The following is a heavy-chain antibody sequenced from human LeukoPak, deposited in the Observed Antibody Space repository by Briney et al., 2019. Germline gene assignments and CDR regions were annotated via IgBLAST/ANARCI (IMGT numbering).Heavy chain of an antibody. CDR1: GGTFSSYA. V-gene: IGHV1-69*04. J-gene: IGHJ4*02. D-gene: IGHD1-26*01. CDR3: ATGVIVGATTAGY. CDR2: IIPILGIA. Sequence: GSSVKVSCKASGGTFSSYAISWVRQAPGQGLEWMGRIIPILGIANYAQKFQGRVTMTEDTSTDTAYMELSSLRSEDTAVYYCATGVIVGATTAGYWGQGTLVTVSS.